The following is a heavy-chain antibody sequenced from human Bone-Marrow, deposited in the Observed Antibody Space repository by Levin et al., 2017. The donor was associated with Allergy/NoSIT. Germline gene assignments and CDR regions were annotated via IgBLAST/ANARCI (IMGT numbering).Heavy chain of an antibody. J-gene: IGHJ1*01. CDR3: ASRRIAAAGEYFQH. CDR2: IYYSGST. CDR1: GGSISSSSYY. Sequence: SQTLSLTCTVSGGSISSSSYYWGWIRQPPGKGLEWIGSIYYSGSTYYNPSLKSRVTISVDTSKNQFSLKLSSVTAADTAVYYCASRRIAAAGEYFQHWGQGTLVTVSS. D-gene: IGHD6-13*01. V-gene: IGHV4-39*01.